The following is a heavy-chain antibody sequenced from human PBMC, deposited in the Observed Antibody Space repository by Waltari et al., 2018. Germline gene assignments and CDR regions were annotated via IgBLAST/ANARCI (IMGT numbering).Heavy chain of an antibody. V-gene: IGHV1-69*12. Sequence: QVQLVQSGAEVRKPGSSVKLSCKTSGQIFRSNAFSWVRQAPGQGLQWMGEVMPIFGRVDSAQKFQDRVTISADDSTSTAHMELTSLRSEDTAMYYCVSSSTSNRVWDYWGPGTLVTVSS. CDR3: VSSSTSNRVWDY. D-gene: IGHD2-2*01. J-gene: IGHJ4*02. CDR1: GQIFRSNA. CDR2: VMPIFGRV.